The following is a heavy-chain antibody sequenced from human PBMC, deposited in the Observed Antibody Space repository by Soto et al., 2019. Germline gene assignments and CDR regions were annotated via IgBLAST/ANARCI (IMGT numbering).Heavy chain of an antibody. V-gene: IGHV3-21*01. Sequence: EVQLVESGGGLVKPGGSLRLSCAASGFTFSSYSMNWVRQAPGKGLEWVSSISSSSSYIYYADSVKGRFTISRDNAKNSLYLQMTSRRAEDTAVYYCARDRLSGYSYGYPWFDPWGQGTLVTVSS. D-gene: IGHD5-18*01. CDR3: ARDRLSGYSYGYPWFDP. CDR1: GFTFSSYS. J-gene: IGHJ5*02. CDR2: ISSSSSYI.